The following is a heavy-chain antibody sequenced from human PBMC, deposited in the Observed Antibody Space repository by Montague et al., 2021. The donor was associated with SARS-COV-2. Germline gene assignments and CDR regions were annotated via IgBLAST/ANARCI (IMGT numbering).Heavy chain of an antibody. CDR1: GGSISSGGYY. D-gene: IGHD3-22*01. CDR3: ARARITMIVVVDAFDI. J-gene: IGHJ3*02. CDR2: IYYSGST. Sequence: TLSLTCTVSGGSISSGGYYWSWIRQHPGKGLEWIGYIYYSGSTYYNPSLKSRVTISVDTSKNQFSLKLSSVTAADTAVYYCARARITMIVVVDAFDIWGQGTMVTVSS. V-gene: IGHV4-31*03.